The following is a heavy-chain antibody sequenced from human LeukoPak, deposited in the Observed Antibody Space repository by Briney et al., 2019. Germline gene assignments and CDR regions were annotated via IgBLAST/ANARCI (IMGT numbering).Heavy chain of an antibody. Sequence: GSLRLSCAASGFTLDDYAMHWIRQPAGKGLEWIGRIYTSGSTNYNPSLKSRVTMSVDTSKNQFSLKLSSVTAADTAVYYCAVGVSSGYYYSIDYWGQGTLVTVSS. D-gene: IGHD3-22*01. J-gene: IGHJ4*02. CDR2: IYTSGST. CDR3: AVGVSSGYYYSIDY. V-gene: IGHV4-4*07. CDR1: GFTLDDYA.